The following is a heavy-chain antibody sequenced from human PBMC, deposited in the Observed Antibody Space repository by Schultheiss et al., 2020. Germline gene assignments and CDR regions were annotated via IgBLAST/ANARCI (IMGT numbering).Heavy chain of an antibody. D-gene: IGHD2-21*02. CDR2: IYYSGST. J-gene: IGHJ6*02. CDR3: ARHGVVTAYGMDV. V-gene: IGHV4-39*01. CDR1: GGSISSSSYY. Sequence: SETLSLTCTVSGGSISSSSYYWGWIRQPPGKGLEWIGSIYYSGSTYYNPSLKSRVTISVDTSKNQFSLKLSSVTAADTAVYYCARHGVVTAYGMDVWGQGTTVNGYS.